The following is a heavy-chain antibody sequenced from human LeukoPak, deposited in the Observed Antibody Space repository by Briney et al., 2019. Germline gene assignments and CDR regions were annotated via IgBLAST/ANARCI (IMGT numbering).Heavy chain of an antibody. J-gene: IGHJ4*02. D-gene: IGHD5-24*01. Sequence: GGSLRLSCAAPGFTFSSYAMSWVRQAPGKGLEWVSAISGSGGSTYYADSVKGRFTISRDNSKNTLYLQMNSLRAEDTAVYYCAKEWRWLQSGSYFDYWGQGTLVTVSS. CDR3: AKEWRWLQSGSYFDY. CDR2: ISGSGGST. V-gene: IGHV3-23*01. CDR1: GFTFSSYA.